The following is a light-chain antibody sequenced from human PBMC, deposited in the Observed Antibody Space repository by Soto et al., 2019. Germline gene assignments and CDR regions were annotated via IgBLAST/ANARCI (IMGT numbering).Light chain of an antibody. Sequence: EIVMTQSPATLSVSPGERVTLSCRASQSVSRNLAGYQQIPGQAPRILIYGASTRAAGIPARFSGSGSGTEFTLTISILQSEDFAVYYCQQYNNWPPLAFGGGTKVEIK. J-gene: IGKJ4*01. CDR1: QSVSRN. CDR3: QQYNNWPPLA. V-gene: IGKV3-15*01. CDR2: GAS.